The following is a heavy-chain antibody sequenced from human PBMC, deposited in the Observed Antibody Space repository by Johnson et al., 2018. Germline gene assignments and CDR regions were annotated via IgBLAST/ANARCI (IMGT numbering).Heavy chain of an antibody. J-gene: IGHJ6*02. D-gene: IGHD3-10*01. Sequence: QVQLVESGGGVVQPGRSXRLSCAASGFTFSSYGMHWVRQAPGKGLEWVAVIWYDGSNKYYADSVKGRFTISRDNSKNTLYLQMNSLRAEDTAVYYCARARGYSYYGMDVWGQGTTVTVSS. CDR3: ARARGYSYYGMDV. V-gene: IGHV3-33*01. CDR1: GFTFSSYG. CDR2: IWYDGSNK.